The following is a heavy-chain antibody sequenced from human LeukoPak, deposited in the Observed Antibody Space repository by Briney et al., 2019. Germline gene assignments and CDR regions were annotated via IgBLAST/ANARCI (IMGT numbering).Heavy chain of an antibody. Sequence: GGSLRLSCAASGFTFRSHWMSWVRQAPGKGLEWVSYISSSSSTIYYEDSVKGRFTFSRDNAKNSLYLQMNSLRAEDTAVYYCAQSNGYSLGFDWGQGTLVTVSS. CDR1: GFTFRSHW. D-gene: IGHD3-22*01. J-gene: IGHJ4*02. CDR2: ISSSSSTI. V-gene: IGHV3-48*01. CDR3: AQSNGYSLGFD.